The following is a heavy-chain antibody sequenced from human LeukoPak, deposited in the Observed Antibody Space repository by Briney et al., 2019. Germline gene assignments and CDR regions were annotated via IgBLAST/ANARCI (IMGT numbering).Heavy chain of an antibody. Sequence: GGSLRLSCAASGFTFGSYSMNWVRQAPGKGLEWVSSISSSSSYIYYADSVKGRFTISRDNAKNSLYLQMNSLRAEDTAVYYCAGQNTAPYAFDIWGQGTMVTVSS. CDR1: GFTFGSYS. CDR2: ISSSSSYI. V-gene: IGHV3-21*01. D-gene: IGHD2/OR15-2a*01. J-gene: IGHJ3*02. CDR3: AGQNTAPYAFDI.